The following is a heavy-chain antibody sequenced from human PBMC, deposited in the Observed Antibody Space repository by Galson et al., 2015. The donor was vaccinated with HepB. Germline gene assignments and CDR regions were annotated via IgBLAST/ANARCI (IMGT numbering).Heavy chain of an antibody. CDR2: ITSSSYYI. V-gene: IGHV3-21*01. D-gene: IGHD6-19*01. CDR3: ARGTAVAGAIDY. J-gene: IGHJ4*02. CDR1: GFSFSSYT. Sequence: SLRLSCAASGFSFSSYTMNWVRQAPGKGLEWVSSITSSSYYIYYADSVKGRFTISRGNAKNSLYLQMNSLRAEDTAVYYCARGTAVAGAIDYWGQGTLVTVSS.